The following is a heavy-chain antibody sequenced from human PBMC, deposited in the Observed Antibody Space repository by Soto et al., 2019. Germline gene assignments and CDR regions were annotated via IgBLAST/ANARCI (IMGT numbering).Heavy chain of an antibody. CDR1: GATFSTTG. J-gene: IGHJ5*01. D-gene: IGHD2-21*02. CDR2: IIPLFGTP. CDR3: ARASPVICGGDPCYRLDSSFDS. Sequence: QVQLVQSGAEVRKPGSSLRVSCKSSGATFSTTGISWVRQTPGQGLEWMGGIIPLFGTPKYARNFQGRVSIPADEATKTVYLELNSLGPDDAGVYYCARASPVICGGDPCYRLDSSFDSWGQGSLVLVSS. V-gene: IGHV1-69*01.